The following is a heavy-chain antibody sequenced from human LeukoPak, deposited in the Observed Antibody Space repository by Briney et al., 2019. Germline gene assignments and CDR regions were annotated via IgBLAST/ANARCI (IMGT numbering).Heavy chain of an antibody. V-gene: IGHV4-38-2*02. D-gene: IGHD2-21*01. Sequence: SETLSLTCTVSGYSISSGYYWGWIRQPPGKGLEWIGSIYHSGSTYYNPSLKSRVTISVDTSKNQFSLKLSSVTAADTAVYYPIRVGGDRPFDPWGQGTLVTVSS. CDR1: GYSISSGYY. CDR3: IRVGGDRPFDP. J-gene: IGHJ5*02. CDR2: IYHSGST.